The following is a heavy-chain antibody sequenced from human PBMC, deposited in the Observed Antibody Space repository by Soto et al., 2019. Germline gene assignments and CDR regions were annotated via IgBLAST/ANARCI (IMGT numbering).Heavy chain of an antibody. CDR3: AKDCYYDSSGYSPFDY. CDR2: IYSGGST. D-gene: IGHD3-22*01. V-gene: IGHV3-53*01. CDR1: GFTVSSNY. Sequence: GGSLRLSCAASGFTVSSNYMSWVRQAPGKGLEWVSVIYSGGSTYYADSVKGRFTISRDNAKNTLYLQMNSLRAEDTAVYYCAKDCYYDSSGYSPFDYWGQGALVTVSS. J-gene: IGHJ4*02.